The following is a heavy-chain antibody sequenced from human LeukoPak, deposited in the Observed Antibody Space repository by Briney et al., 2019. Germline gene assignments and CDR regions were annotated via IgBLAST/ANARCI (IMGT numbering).Heavy chain of an antibody. J-gene: IGHJ4*02. CDR3: ARDRGSSGRLGRFDN. V-gene: IGHV3-7*01. D-gene: IGHD6-19*01. Sequence: RTGGSLRLSCAASGFTLSTYWMTWVRQAPGKGLEWVANIKQDGSEKYYVDSVKGRFTISRDNAKKLLYLQMNSLRVEDTAVYYCARDRGSSGRLGRFDNWGQGTLSPSPQ. CDR1: GFTLSTYW. CDR2: IKQDGSEK.